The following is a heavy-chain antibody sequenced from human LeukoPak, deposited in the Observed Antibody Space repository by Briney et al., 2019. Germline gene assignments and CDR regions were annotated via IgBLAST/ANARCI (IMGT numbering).Heavy chain of an antibody. J-gene: IGHJ3*02. D-gene: IGHD3-3*01. Sequence: ASVKVSCKASGYTFTSYGISWVRQAPGQGLEWMGWISAYNGNTNYAQKLQGRVTMTTDTSTSTAYMGLRSLRSDDTAVYYCARDLRYDFWSGSRGAFDIWGQGTMVTVSS. CDR3: ARDLRYDFWSGSRGAFDI. V-gene: IGHV1-18*01. CDR2: ISAYNGNT. CDR1: GYTFTSYG.